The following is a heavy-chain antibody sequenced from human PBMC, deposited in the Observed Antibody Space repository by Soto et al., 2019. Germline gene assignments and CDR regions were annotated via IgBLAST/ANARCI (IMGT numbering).Heavy chain of an antibody. CDR2: IYWDGDR. D-gene: IGHD2-21*02. Sequence: GSGPTLVNPTQTLTLTCTFSGFSLSTGGMGVGWIRQPPGKALEWLALIYWDGDRRYRPSLMSRLTIAKDTSKSQVVLTMTNMDPVDTATYYCVHSRCGGDCLQSYSSHYYYGMDIWGQGTTVTVSS. CDR1: GFSLSTGGMG. V-gene: IGHV2-5*02. J-gene: IGHJ6*02. CDR3: VHSRCGGDCLQSYSSHYYYGMDI.